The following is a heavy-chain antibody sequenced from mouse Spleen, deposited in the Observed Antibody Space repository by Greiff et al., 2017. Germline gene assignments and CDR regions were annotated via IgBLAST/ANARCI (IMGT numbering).Heavy chain of an antibody. D-gene: IGHD2-3*01. Sequence: EVQGVESGGGLVKPGGSLKLSCAASGFTFSDYYMYWVRQTPEKRLEWVATISAGGSYTYYPDSVKGRFTISRDNAKNNLYLQMSSLKSEDTAMYYCSRERDGYIGYRGQGTTLTVSS. CDR2: ISAGGSYT. V-gene: IGHV5-4*02. CDR1: GFTFSDYY. J-gene: IGHJ2*01. CDR3: SRERDGYIGY.